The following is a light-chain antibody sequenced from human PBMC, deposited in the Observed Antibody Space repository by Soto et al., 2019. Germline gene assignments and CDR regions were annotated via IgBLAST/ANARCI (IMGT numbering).Light chain of an antibody. CDR1: SSDVGSYNR. J-gene: IGLJ2*01. Sequence: QSVLTQPPSVSGSPGQSVTISCTGTSSDVGSYNRVSWYQQPPGTAPKLMIYEVSNRPSGVPDRFSGSKSGNTASLPISGLQAEDEADYYCSSCTSSSSVVFGGGTKLTVL. CDR3: SSCTSSSSVV. V-gene: IGLV2-18*02. CDR2: EVS.